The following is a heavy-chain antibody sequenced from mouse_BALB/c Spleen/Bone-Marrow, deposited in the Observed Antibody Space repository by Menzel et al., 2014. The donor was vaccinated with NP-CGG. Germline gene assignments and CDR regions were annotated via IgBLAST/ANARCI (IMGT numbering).Heavy chain of an antibody. Sequence: QLKQSGLELVKRWVSVKLSSSASGYAFSSSWMNWVKQRPGQGLEWIGRIYPGAGDTNYNGKFKGKAPLPADTSSSTAYMQLSSLTSGDSAVYVCARTYGSSYVVYWERGTL. D-gene: IGHD1-1*01. CDR3: ARTYGSSYVVY. CDR1: GYAFSSSW. V-gene: IGHV1-82*01. CDR2: IYPGAGDT. J-gene: IGHJ3*01.